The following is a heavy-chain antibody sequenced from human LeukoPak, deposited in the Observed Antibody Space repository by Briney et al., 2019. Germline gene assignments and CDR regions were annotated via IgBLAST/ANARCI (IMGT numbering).Heavy chain of an antibody. V-gene: IGHV7-4-1*02. D-gene: IGHD3-3*01. J-gene: IGHJ4*02. CDR2: VNTNTGNP. CDR1: GYTFTSYA. CDR3: AREVLEYYDFWSGYYAFDY. Sequence: GASVKVSCKASGYTFTSYAMNWVRQAPGQGLEWMGWVNTNTGNPTYAQGFTGRFVVSLDTSVSTAYLQISSLKAEDTAVYYCAREVLEYYDFWSGYYAFDYWGQGTLVTVSS.